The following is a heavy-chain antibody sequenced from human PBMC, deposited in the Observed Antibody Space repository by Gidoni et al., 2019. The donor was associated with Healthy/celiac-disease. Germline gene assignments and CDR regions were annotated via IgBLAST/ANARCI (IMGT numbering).Heavy chain of an antibody. CDR1: SISSSSYY. CDR2: IYYSGST. Sequence: SISSSSYYWGWIRQPPGKGLEWIGSIYYSGSTYYNPSLKSRVTISVDTSKNQFSLKLSSVTAADTAVYYCARLSDFWSGYYNWFDPWGQGTLVTVSS. V-gene: IGHV4-39*01. D-gene: IGHD3-3*01. CDR3: ARLSDFWSGYYNWFDP. J-gene: IGHJ5*02.